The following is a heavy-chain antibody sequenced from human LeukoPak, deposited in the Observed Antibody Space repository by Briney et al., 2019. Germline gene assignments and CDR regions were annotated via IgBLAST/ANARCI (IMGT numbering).Heavy chain of an antibody. J-gene: IGHJ4*02. CDR2: INHSGST. D-gene: IGHD6-19*01. Sequence: SETLSLTCAVYGGSFSGYYWSWIRQPPGKGLEWIGEINHSGSTNYNPSLKSRVTISVDTSKNQFSLKLSSVTAADTAVYYCARRGYSSGWYLIGFDYWGQGTLATVSS. V-gene: IGHV4-34*01. CDR1: GGSFSGYY. CDR3: ARRGYSSGWYLIGFDY.